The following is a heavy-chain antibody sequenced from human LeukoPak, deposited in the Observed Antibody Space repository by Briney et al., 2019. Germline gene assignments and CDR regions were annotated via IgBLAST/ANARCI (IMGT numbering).Heavy chain of an antibody. V-gene: IGHV4-34*01. CDR2: INHSGST. J-gene: IGHJ6*02. CDR1: GGSFSGYY. Sequence: SETLSLTCAVYGGSFSGYYWSWIRQPPGKGLEWIGEINHSGSTNYNPSLKSRVTISVDTSKNQFSLKLSSVTAADTAVYYCARDGSSRSYYYYGMDVWGQGTTVTVSS. CDR3: ARDGSSRSYYYYGMDV. D-gene: IGHD6-13*01.